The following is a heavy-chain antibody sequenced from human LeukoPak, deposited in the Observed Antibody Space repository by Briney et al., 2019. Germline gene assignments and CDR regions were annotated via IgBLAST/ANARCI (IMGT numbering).Heavy chain of an antibody. CDR3: AIMTTVVTNFDY. CDR2: ILPDGGNK. D-gene: IGHD4-23*01. J-gene: IGHJ4*02. CDR1: GFSFSSFV. Sequence: PGGSPRLSCAVSGFSFSSFVMHWVRQAPGKGLEWVAAILPDGGNKHYADSVKGRVTISRDNSKNTLYLQMNSLRAEDTALYYCAIMTTVVTNFDYWGQGTLVTVSS. V-gene: IGHV3-30-3*01.